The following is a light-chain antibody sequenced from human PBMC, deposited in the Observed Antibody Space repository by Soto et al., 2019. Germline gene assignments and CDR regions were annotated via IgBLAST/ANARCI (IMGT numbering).Light chain of an antibody. V-gene: IGKV1-5*01. Sequence: DIQMTQSPSTLSASVGDRVTITCRASQSISSWLAWYQQRPGKAPKLLIYDASSLESGVPSRFSGSGSGTKFTLTISSLQPDDSATYYCQEYNNYSKTFGQGTKVDIK. J-gene: IGKJ1*01. CDR3: QEYNNYSKT. CDR2: DAS. CDR1: QSISSW.